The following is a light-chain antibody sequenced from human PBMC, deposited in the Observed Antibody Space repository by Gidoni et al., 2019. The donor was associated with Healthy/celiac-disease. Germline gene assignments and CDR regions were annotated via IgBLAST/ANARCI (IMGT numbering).Light chain of an antibody. V-gene: IGLV2-14*01. CDR1: SSDVGGYTY. CDR3: SSYTSSSSL. Sequence: PASVSGSPGQSITISCTGTSSDVGGYTYVSWYQQHPGKAPKLMIYDVSNRPYVVSNRFSGSKSGNTASLTISGLQAEDEADYYCSSYTSSSSLFGGGTKLTV. J-gene: IGLJ2*01. CDR2: DVS.